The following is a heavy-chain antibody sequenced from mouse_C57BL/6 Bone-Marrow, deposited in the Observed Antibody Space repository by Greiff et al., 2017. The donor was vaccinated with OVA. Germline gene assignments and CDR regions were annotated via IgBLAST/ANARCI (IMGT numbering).Heavy chain of an antibody. CDR3: ARRGDYYGSSPYGYFGV. CDR2: IDPSDSYT. J-gene: IGHJ1*03. Sequence: QVQLQQPGAELVKPGASVKLSCKASGYTFTSYWMQWVKQRPGQGLEWIGEIDPSDSYTNYNPKFKGKATLTADTSSSTAYMPLSSLTSEDSAVYYGARRGDYYGSSPYGYFGVGGTGTAVTVSS. V-gene: IGHV1-50*01. D-gene: IGHD1-1*01. CDR1: GYTFTSYW.